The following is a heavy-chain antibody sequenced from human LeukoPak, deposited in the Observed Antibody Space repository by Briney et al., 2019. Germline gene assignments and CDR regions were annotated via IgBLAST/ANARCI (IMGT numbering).Heavy chain of an antibody. CDR2: INAGSQKT. CDR1: GYTFTTYP. CDR3: ARGLRGAGI. D-gene: IGHD2-21*01. J-gene: IGHJ4*02. V-gene: IGHV1-3*01. Sequence: ASVKVSCKASGYTFTTYPMHWVRQAPGQGLEWMGWINAGSQKTKYSQKFQGRVTFTSDASATMVYMELSSLTSEDTAVYYCARGLRGAGIWGQGTPVTVSS.